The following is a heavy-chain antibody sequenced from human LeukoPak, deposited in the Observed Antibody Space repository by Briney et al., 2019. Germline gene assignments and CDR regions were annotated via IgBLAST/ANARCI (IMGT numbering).Heavy chain of an antibody. V-gene: IGHV3-21*01. CDR3: ARDGYYYGSGSYYPYYYYGMDV. CDR1: GFTFSSYS. CDR2: ISSSSSYI. Sequence: GGSLRLSCAAFGFTFSSYSMNWVRQAPGKGLEWVSSISSSSSYIYYADSVKGRFTISRDNAKNSLYLQMNSLRAEDTAVYYCARDGYYYGSGSYYPYYYYGMDVWGQGTTVTVSS. D-gene: IGHD3-10*01. J-gene: IGHJ6*02.